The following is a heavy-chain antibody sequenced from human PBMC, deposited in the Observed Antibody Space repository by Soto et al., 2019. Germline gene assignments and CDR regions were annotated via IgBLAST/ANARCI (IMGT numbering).Heavy chain of an antibody. Sequence: EVQLVESGGGLVQPGGSLRLSCAASGFTFSTYWMSWVRQAPGKGLEWVANIWPEGSEKKDVDSVKGRFTISRDNAKNSLYLQMNSLRGEDTAVYYCRGGADYWGQGTLVTVSS. D-gene: IGHD1-26*01. CDR3: RGGADY. CDR1: GFTFSTYW. J-gene: IGHJ4*02. V-gene: IGHV3-7*01. CDR2: IWPEGSEK.